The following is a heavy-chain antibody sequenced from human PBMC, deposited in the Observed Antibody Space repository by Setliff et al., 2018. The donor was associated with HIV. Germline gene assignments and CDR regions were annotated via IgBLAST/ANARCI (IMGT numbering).Heavy chain of an antibody. V-gene: IGHV3-21*05. J-gene: IGHJ4*02. CDR1: GFTFSRYS. CDR2: ISSSSSSSI. D-gene: IGHD2-8*01. CDR3: ARDKGPNLLDY. Sequence: PGGSLRLSCAASGFTFSRYSMNWVRQAPGKGLEWVSYISSSSSSSIYHADSVLGRLTISRDNAKNSLYLQMNSLRAEDTAVYYCARDKGPNLLDYWGQGTLVTVSS.